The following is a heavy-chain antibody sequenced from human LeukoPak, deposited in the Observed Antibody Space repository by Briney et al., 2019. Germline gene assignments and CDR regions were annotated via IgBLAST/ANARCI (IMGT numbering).Heavy chain of an antibody. V-gene: IGHV3-30-3*01. Sequence: GRSLRLSCAASGFTFSSYAMHWVRQAPGKGLEWVAVISYDGSNKYYADSVKGRFTISRDNGKNSLYLQMNSLRDEDTAVYYCVRDGRSGGDHWGQGTLVTVSS. D-gene: IGHD4-23*01. J-gene: IGHJ4*02. CDR2: ISYDGSNK. CDR3: VRDGRSGGDH. CDR1: GFTFSSYA.